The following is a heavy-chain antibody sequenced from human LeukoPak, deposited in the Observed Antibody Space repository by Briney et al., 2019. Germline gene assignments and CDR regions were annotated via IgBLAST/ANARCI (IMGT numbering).Heavy chain of an antibody. D-gene: IGHD5-12*01. CDR2: IYYSGST. V-gene: IGHV4-59*01. CDR1: GGSISSYY. CDR3: ARAPYSGYDFLLAFDI. Sequence: PSETLSLTCTVSGGSISSYYWSWIRQPPGKGLEWIGYIYYSGSTNYNPSLTSRVTLSVDTPKNQFSLKLSSVTAADTAVYYCARAPYSGYDFLLAFDIWGQGTMVTVSS. J-gene: IGHJ3*02.